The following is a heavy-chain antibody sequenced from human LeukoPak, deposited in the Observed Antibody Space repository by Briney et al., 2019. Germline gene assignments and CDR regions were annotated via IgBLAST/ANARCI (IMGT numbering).Heavy chain of an antibody. CDR1: GYTFTGYY. J-gene: IGHJ4*02. V-gene: IGHV1-2*02. CDR3: ARDTAYKDY. Sequence: AASVKVSCKASGYTFTGYYIHWVRQAPGQGLEWMGWINPTSGGTIYAQKFQGRVTMTRDTSITTAYMELSSLRSDDTAVYYCARDTAYKDYWGQGTLVTVLS. D-gene: IGHD5-24*01. CDR2: INPTSGGT.